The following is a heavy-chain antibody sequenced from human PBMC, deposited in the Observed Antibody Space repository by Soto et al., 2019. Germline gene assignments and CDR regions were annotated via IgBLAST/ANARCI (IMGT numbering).Heavy chain of an antibody. Sequence: VQLVESGGGLVKPGGSLRLSCAASGFTFSSYSMNWVRQAPGKGLEWVSSISSSSSYIYYADSVKGRFTISRDNAKNSLYLQMNILRAEDTAVYYCARDPELRFLEWSNDAFDIWGQGTMVTVSS. CDR3: ARDPELRFLEWSNDAFDI. CDR2: ISSSSSYI. D-gene: IGHD3-3*01. CDR1: GFTFSSYS. V-gene: IGHV3-21*01. J-gene: IGHJ3*02.